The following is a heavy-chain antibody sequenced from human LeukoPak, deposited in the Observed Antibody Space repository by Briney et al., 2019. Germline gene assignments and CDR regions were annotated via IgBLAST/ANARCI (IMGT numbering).Heavy chain of an antibody. D-gene: IGHD1-26*01. J-gene: IGHJ4*02. CDR1: GFTFDDYA. Sequence: GGSLRLSCAASGFTFDDYAMHWVRQAPGKGLEWVSGISWNSGSIGYADSVKGRFTISRDNAKNSLYLQMNSLRAEDTALYYCAKETSGSYRVRAFDYWGQGTLVTVSS. CDR3: AKETSGSYRVRAFDY. CDR2: ISWNSGSI. V-gene: IGHV3-9*01.